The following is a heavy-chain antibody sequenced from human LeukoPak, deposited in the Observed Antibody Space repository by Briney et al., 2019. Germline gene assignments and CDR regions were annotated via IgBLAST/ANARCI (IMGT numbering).Heavy chain of an antibody. V-gene: IGHV3-30-3*01. J-gene: IGHJ1*01. CDR2: ISYDGSNK. CDR3: ASTQQLDEALEPYFQH. D-gene: IGHD6-13*01. Sequence: GGSLRLSCAASGFTFSSYAMHWVRQAPGKGLEWVAVISYDGSNKYYADSVKGRFTISRDNAKNSLYLQMSSLRAEDTAVYYCASTQQLDEALEPYFQHWGQGTLVTVSS. CDR1: GFTFSSYA.